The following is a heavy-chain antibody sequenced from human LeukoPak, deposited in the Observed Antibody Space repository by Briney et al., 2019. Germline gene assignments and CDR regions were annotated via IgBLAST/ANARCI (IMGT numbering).Heavy chain of an antibody. J-gene: IGHJ4*02. V-gene: IGHV1-2*02. D-gene: IGHD5-18*01. CDR3: ARGVYGYGFLDY. CDR1: GYTFTGYY. Sequence: ASVKVSCKASGYTFTGYYMHWVRQAPGQGLEWMGWINPNSGGTNYAQKFQGRVTLTRDTSISTAYMELSRLRSDDTAVYYCARGVYGYGFLDYWGQGTLVTVSS. CDR2: INPNSGGT.